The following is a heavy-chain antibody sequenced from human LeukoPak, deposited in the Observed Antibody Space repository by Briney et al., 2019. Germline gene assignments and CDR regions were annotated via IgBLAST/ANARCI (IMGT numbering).Heavy chain of an antibody. Sequence: PGGSLRLSGAASGYTFSSYAMSWVRQAPGKGLEWVSAISGSGGSTYYADSVKGRFTISRDNSKNTLYLQMNSLRAEDTAVYDCAKGSITMVRGSRLMDVWGQGTTVTVSS. CDR3: AKGSITMVRGSRLMDV. CDR2: ISGSGGST. CDR1: GYTFSSYA. V-gene: IGHV3-23*01. D-gene: IGHD3-10*01. J-gene: IGHJ6*02.